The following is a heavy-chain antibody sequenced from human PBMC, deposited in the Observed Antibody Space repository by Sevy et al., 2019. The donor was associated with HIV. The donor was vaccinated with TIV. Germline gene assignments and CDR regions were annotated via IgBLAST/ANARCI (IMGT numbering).Heavy chain of an antibody. V-gene: IGHV3-30*02. CDR2: IRYDGSKI. D-gene: IGHD3-10*01. J-gene: IGHJ6*03. CDR1: GFTFSRSG. CDR3: AKDIIEAGYYFCIDV. Sequence: GGSLRLSCAASGFTFSRSGMHWVRQAPGKGLEWVAFIRYDGSKIYYADSAKGRFTVSRDNSKNTLFLQMNSLRAEDTAVYYCAKDIIEAGYYFCIDVWGKGTTVTVSS.